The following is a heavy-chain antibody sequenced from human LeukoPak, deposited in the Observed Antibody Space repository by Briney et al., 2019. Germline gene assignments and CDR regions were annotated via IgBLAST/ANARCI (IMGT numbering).Heavy chain of an antibody. D-gene: IGHD3-3*01. CDR2: IIPIFGTA. CDR3: ARVHYDFWSGDGDY. CDR1: GGTFSSYA. V-gene: IGHV1-69*13. Sequence: GASVKVSCRASGGTFSSYAISWVRQAPGQGLEWMGGIIPIFGTANYAQKFRGRVTITADESTSTAYMELSSLRSEDTAVYYCARVHYDFWSGDGDYWGQGTLVTVSS. J-gene: IGHJ4*02.